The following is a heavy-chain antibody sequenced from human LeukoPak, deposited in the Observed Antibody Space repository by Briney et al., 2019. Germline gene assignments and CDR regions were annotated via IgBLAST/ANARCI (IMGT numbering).Heavy chain of an antibody. CDR2: ISSSGSTI. D-gene: IGHD3-10*01. V-gene: IGHV3-11*01. J-gene: IGHJ4*02. CDR1: GFTFSDYY. CDR3: ARAGSVKVLWFGDPPGGDGYYFDY. Sequence: PGGSLRLSCAASGFTFSDYYMSWIRQAPGKGLEWVSYISSSGSTIYYADSVKGRFTISRDNAKNSLYLQMNSLRAEDTAVYYCARAGSVKVLWFGDPPGGDGYYFDYWGQGTLVTVSS.